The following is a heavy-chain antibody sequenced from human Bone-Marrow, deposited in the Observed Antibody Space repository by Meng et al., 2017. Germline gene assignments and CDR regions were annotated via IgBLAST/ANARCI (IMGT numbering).Heavy chain of an antibody. V-gene: IGHV4-34*01. CDR1: GGSFSGYY. Sequence: SETLSLTCAVYGGSFSGYYWSWIRQPPGKGLEWIGEINHSGSTNYNPSLNSRVTISVDTSKNQFSLKLSSVTAADTAVYYCARNHYYDSSGGITDAFDIWGQGTMVTVSS. CDR2: INHSGST. D-gene: IGHD3-22*01. CDR3: ARNHYYDSSGGITDAFDI. J-gene: IGHJ3*02.